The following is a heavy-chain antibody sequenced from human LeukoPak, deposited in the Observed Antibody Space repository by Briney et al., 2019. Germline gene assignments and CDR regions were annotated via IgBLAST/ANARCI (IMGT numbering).Heavy chain of an antibody. CDR2: IIPILDIA. CDR1: GGTFSSDA. CDR3: ARDPAATAGVAAAGSYYFDY. D-gene: IGHD6-13*01. Sequence: GASVKVSCKASGGTFSSDAISWVRQAPGQGLEWMGRIIPILDIANYAQKFQGRVTITADKSTSTAYMELSSLRSEDTAVYYCARDPAATAGVAAAGSYYFDYWGQGTLVTVSS. J-gene: IGHJ4*02. V-gene: IGHV1-69*04.